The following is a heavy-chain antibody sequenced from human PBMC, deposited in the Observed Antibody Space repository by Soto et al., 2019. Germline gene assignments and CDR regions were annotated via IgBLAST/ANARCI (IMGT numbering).Heavy chain of an antibody. D-gene: IGHD2-15*01. CDR1: GFTFINFG. CDR2: ISYDGRSE. Sequence: PWGSLRLSCVASGFTFINFGMHFFRHSPFKWLEWVAGISYDGRSEYYVDSVRGRFTLSRDNSKNTLSLQMISLRPEDTGVYYCAKDLDVVMVLSATRGLDVWGQGTTVTVSS. V-gene: IGHV3-30*18. J-gene: IGHJ6*02. CDR3: AKDLDVVMVLSATRGLDV.